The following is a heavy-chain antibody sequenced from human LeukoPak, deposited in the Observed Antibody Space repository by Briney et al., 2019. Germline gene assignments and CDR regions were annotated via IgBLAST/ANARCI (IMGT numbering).Heavy chain of an antibody. D-gene: IGHD1-26*01. CDR1: GYAFTRHY. J-gene: IGHJ5*02. V-gene: IGHV1-46*01. CDR3: ARDNSVGDYAWWFDP. Sequence: ASVKVSCKASGYAFTRHYMHWVRQAPGQGLEWMGLTNPSGSSTIYAQKFQGRVTMTRDMSTSTDYMELSSLRSEDTAVYYCARDNSVGDYAWWFDPWGQGTLVTVSS. CDR2: TNPSGSST.